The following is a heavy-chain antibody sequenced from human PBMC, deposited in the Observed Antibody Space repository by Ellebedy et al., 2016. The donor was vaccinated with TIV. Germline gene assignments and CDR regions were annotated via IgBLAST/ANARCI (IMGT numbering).Heavy chain of an antibody. J-gene: IGHJ5*02. V-gene: IGHV1-18*01. D-gene: IGHD2-2*01. Sequence: ASVKVSXKASGYTFTSYGISWVRQAPGQGLEWMGWISAYNGNTNYAQKLQGRVTMTTDTSTSTAYMELRSLRSDDTAVYYCAREDCSSTSCWFDPWGQGTLVTVSS. CDR2: ISAYNGNT. CDR1: GYTFTSYG. CDR3: AREDCSSTSCWFDP.